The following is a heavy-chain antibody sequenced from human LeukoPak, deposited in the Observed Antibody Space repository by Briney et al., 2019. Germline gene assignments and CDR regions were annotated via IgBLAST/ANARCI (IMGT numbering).Heavy chain of an antibody. CDR1: GGSISSYY. CDR3: ARVEYCSSTSCYSGGWFDP. J-gene: IGHJ5*02. V-gene: IGHV4-59*12. CDR2: IYYSGST. Sequence: NPSETLSLTCTVSGGSISSYYWSWIRQPPGKGLEWTGYIYYSGSTNYNPSLNSRVTISVDTSKNQFSLKLSSVTAADTAVYYCARVEYCSSTSCYSGGWFDPWGQGTLVTVSS. D-gene: IGHD2-2*02.